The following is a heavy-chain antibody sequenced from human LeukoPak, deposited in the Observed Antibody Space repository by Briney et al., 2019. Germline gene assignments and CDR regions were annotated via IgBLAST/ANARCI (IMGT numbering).Heavy chain of an antibody. D-gene: IGHD3-10*01. CDR2: ISAYNGNT. Sequence: ASVKVSCKASGYTFTSYGISWVRQAPGQGLEWMGWISAYNGNTNYAQKLQGRVTMTTDTSTSTAYMELRSLRSDDTAVYYCARVFRAVNYYLYGMDVWGQGTTVTVSS. CDR1: GYTFTSYG. V-gene: IGHV1-18*01. CDR3: ARVFRAVNYYLYGMDV. J-gene: IGHJ6*02.